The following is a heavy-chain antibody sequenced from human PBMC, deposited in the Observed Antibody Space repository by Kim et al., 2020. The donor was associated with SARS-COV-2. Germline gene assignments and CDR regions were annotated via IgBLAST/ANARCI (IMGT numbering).Heavy chain of an antibody. V-gene: IGHV3-30*04. CDR3: ARDEGAAGTVSYYYYYGMDV. D-gene: IGHD6-13*01. J-gene: IGHJ6*02. CDR1: GFTFSSYA. Sequence: GGSLRLSCAASGFTFSSYAMHWVRQAPGKGLEWVAVISYDGSNKYYADSVKGRFPISRDNSKNTLYLQMNSLRAEDTAVYYCARDEGAAGTVSYYYYYGMDVWGQGATVTLS. CDR2: ISYDGSNK.